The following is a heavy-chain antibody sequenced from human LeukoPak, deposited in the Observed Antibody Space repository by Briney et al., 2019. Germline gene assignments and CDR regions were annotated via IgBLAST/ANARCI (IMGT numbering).Heavy chain of an antibody. CDR3: ARDGELVGGFDY. Sequence: GGSLRLSCAASGFTFSSYSMNWVRQAPGKGLEWVSSISSSSSYIYYADSVKGRFTISRDNAKNSLYLQMNSLRAEDTAVYYCARDGELVGGFDYWGPGTLVSVSS. D-gene: IGHD6-13*01. J-gene: IGHJ4*02. CDR1: GFTFSSYS. V-gene: IGHV3-21*01. CDR2: ISSSSSYI.